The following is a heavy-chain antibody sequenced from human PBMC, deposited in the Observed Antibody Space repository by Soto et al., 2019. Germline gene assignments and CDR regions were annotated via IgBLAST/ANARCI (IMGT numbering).Heavy chain of an antibody. Sequence: HAGSLRLSCVASGLTVRSYSMSWVRQAPGKGLEWVSGFRAGGDDGTTYYADSVKGRFTISRDNSKNTLFLQMNSLRAEDTAIYYCAKKVNSGSGSQYFDYFGQGTLVTVSS. CDR2: FRAGGDDGTT. CDR1: GLTVRSYS. D-gene: IGHD3-10*01. J-gene: IGHJ4*02. CDR3: AKKVNSGSGSQYFDY. V-gene: IGHV3-23*01.